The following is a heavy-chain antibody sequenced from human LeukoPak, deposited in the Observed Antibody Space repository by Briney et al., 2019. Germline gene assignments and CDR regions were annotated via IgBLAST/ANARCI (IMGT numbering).Heavy chain of an antibody. CDR3: AREVSSSWYVLTFDY. Sequence: PGGSLRLSCAASGFTFSSYAMSWVRQAPGKGLEWVSAISGSGGSTYYADSVKGRFTISRDNSKNTLYLQMNSLRAEGTAVYYCAREVSSSWYVLTFDYWGQGTLVTVSS. J-gene: IGHJ4*02. V-gene: IGHV3-23*01. CDR2: ISGSGGST. D-gene: IGHD6-13*01. CDR1: GFTFSSYA.